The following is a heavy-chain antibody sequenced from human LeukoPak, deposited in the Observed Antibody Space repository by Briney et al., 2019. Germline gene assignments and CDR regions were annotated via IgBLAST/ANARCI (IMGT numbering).Heavy chain of an antibody. D-gene: IGHD3-9*01. Sequence: GGSLRLSCAASGFSFSDYWMSWVRQSPGKGLEWVANINKDGSEEYHLDSVKGRFTISRDNAQNSLYLQMNSLRAEDTAVYYCARNFDGGDYWGQGTLVTVSS. CDR2: INKDGSEE. J-gene: IGHJ4*02. CDR1: GFSFSDYW. CDR3: ARNFDGGDY. V-gene: IGHV3-7*01.